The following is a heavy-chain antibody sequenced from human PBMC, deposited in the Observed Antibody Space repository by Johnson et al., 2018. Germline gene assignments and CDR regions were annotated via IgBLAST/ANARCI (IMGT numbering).Heavy chain of an antibody. V-gene: IGHV3-7*04. J-gene: IGHJ3*02. Sequence: VQLVESGGGVVQPGRSLRLSCAASGFTFSSYWMSWVRQAPGKGLEGVANIKQDGSENYYVDSVKGRFTISRDNAKNSLYLQMNSLRAEDTAVYYCARVGDIVGDPDAFDIWGQGTMVTVSS. CDR3: ARVGDIVGDPDAFDI. CDR2: IKQDGSEN. D-gene: IGHD1-26*01. CDR1: GFTFSSYW.